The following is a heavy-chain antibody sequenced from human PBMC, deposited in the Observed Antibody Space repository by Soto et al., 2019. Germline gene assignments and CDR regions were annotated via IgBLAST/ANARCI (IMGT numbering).Heavy chain of an antibody. Sequence: AASVKVSCKASGYTFTSYYMHWVRQAPGQGLEWMGIINPSGGSTSYAQKFQSRVTMTRDTSTSTVYMELSSLRSEDTAVYYCAREDSMTTVVTRNAFDIWGQGTMVTVSS. V-gene: IGHV1-46*01. D-gene: IGHD4-17*01. CDR2: INPSGGST. CDR1: GYTFTSYY. J-gene: IGHJ3*02. CDR3: AREDSMTTVVTRNAFDI.